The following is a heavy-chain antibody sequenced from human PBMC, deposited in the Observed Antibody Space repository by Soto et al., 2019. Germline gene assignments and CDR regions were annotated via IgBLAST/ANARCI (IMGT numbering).Heavy chain of an antibody. CDR1: GYTLTELS. CDR2: FDPEDGET. V-gene: IGHV1-24*01. J-gene: IGHJ4*02. CDR3: ATGLGVVVAATLPSGDY. D-gene: IGHD2-15*01. Sequence: ASVKVSCKVSGYTLTELSMHWVRQAPGKGLEWMGGFDPEDGETIYAQKFQGRVTMTEDTSTDTAYMELSSLRSEDTAVYYCATGLGVVVAATLPSGDYWGQGTLVTVSS.